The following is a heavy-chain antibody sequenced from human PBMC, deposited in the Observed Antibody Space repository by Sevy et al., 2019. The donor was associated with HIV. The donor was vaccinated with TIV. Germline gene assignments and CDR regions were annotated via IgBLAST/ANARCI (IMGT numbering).Heavy chain of an antibody. J-gene: IGHJ5*02. CDR1: GFTFSSYA. V-gene: IGHV3-30-3*01. CDR2: ISYDGSNK. CDR3: ARDQTHSGYDSHWFDP. Sequence: GGSLRLSCAASGFTFSSYAMHWVRQAPGKGLEWVAVISYDGSNKYYADSVKGRFIISRDNSKNTLYLQMNSLRAEDTAVYYCARDQTHSGYDSHWFDPWGQGTLVTVSS. D-gene: IGHD5-12*01.